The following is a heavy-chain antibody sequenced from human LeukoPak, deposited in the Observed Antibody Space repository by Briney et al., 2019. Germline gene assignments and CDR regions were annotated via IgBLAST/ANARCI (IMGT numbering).Heavy chain of an antibody. CDR3: ARDRGDYGAFD. V-gene: IGHV4-59*01. Sequence: SETLSLTCTVSGGSISSYYWSWIRQPPGKGLEWIGYIYYSGSTNYNPSLKSRVTISVDTSKNQFSLKLSSVTAADTAVYYCARDRGDYGAFDWGQGTLVTVSS. J-gene: IGHJ4*02. D-gene: IGHD4-17*01. CDR2: IYYSGST. CDR1: GGSISSYY.